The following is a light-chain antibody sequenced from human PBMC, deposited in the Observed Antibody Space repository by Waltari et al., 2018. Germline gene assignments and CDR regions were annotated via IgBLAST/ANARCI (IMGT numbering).Light chain of an antibody. Sequence: EIVLTQSPGTLSLSPGERATLSCRARQSVSSSSLAWYQQKPGQAPRLLLYGASSRATGIPDRFSGSGSGTDFTLTISRLEPEDFAVYYCQQYGSSPPITFGQGTRLEIK. J-gene: IGKJ5*01. CDR3: QQYGSSPPIT. CDR2: GAS. V-gene: IGKV3-20*01. CDR1: QSVSSSS.